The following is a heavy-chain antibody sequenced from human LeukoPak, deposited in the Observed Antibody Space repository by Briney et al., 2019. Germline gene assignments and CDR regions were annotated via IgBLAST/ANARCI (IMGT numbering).Heavy chain of an antibody. CDR2: INPNSGGT. D-gene: IGHD1-26*01. CDR3: ARARRIGSLYDY. CDR1: GYTFTSYG. Sequence: ASVKVSCKASGYTFTSYGISWVRQAPGQGLEWMGWINPNSGGTNYAQKFQGRVTMTRDTSISTAYMELSRLRSDDTAVYYCARARRIGSLYDYWGQGTLVTVSS. J-gene: IGHJ4*02. V-gene: IGHV1-2*02.